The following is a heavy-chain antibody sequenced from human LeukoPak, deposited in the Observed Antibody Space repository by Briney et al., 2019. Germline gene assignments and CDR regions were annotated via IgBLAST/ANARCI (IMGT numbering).Heavy chain of an antibody. CDR2: IGDSGDST. CDR1: RFTFSSFA. Sequence: GGSLRLSWAASRFTFSSFAMTWVRQAPGKGLEWVSGIGDSGDSTSYADSVKGRFTIFRDNSKNTLYLQMNSLRAEDTAVYYCAKAMDLSLKYYYYGMDVWGQGTTVTVSS. CDR3: AKAMDLSLKYYYYGMDV. J-gene: IGHJ6*02. V-gene: IGHV3-23*01. D-gene: IGHD3-16*02.